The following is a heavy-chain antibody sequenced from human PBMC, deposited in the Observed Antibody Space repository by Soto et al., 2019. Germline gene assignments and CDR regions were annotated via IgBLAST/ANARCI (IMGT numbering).Heavy chain of an antibody. CDR2: IRVYNGDT. CDR3: ARDRSSSDF. CDR1: GYTFTSFG. J-gene: IGHJ4*02. V-gene: IGHV1-18*01. Sequence: QVQLVQSGTEVKKPGASVTVSCKASGYTFTSFGISWVRQVPGQGLEWMGWIRVYNGDTNYAQRFQGRVTMATDVSTRTAYMELRSVRSDDTAVYYCARDRSSSDFWGQGTLVTVSS. D-gene: IGHD2-2*01.